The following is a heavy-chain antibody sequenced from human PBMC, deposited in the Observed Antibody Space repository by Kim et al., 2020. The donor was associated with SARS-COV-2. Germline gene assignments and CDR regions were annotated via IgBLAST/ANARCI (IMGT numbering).Heavy chain of an antibody. J-gene: IGHJ6*02. CDR1: GFTFSSYS. CDR2: ISSSSSYI. CDR3: TRVGNYYGSGSCGIDV. D-gene: IGHD3-10*01. Sequence: GGSLRLSCAASGFTFSSYSMNWDRQAPGKGLEWVVSISSSSSYIYYADSVKGRFTISRDNAKNTLYLQMNSLRAEDTAVYYSTRVGNYYGSGSCGIDVWARGTTITISS. V-gene: IGHV3-21*04.